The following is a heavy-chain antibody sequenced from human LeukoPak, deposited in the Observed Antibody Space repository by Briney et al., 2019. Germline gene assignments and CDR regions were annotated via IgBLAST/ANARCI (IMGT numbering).Heavy chain of an antibody. V-gene: IGHV4-34*01. CDR2: INHSGST. J-gene: IGHJ6*03. CDR1: GGSFSGYY. CDR3: ARHRRYYDILTGRPMDV. Sequence: TSETLSLTCTVSGGSFSGYYWSWIRQPPGKGLEWIGEINHSGSTNYNPSLKSRVTISVDTSKNQFSLKLSSVTAADTAVYYCARHRRYYDILTGRPMDVWGKGTTVTISS. D-gene: IGHD3-9*01.